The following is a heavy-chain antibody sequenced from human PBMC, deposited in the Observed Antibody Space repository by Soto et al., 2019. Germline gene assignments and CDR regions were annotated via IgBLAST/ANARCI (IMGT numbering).Heavy chain of an antibody. CDR2: IRSKANSYAT. V-gene: IGHV3-73*01. Sequence: PGGSLRLSCAASGFTFSGSAMHWVRRASGKGLEWVGRIRSKANSYATAYAASVKGRFTISRDDSKNTAYLQMNSLKTEDTAVYYCTRGPFQEGFGELEYYYGMDVWGQGTTVTVSS. CDR3: TRGPFQEGFGELEYYYGMDV. D-gene: IGHD3-10*01. J-gene: IGHJ6*02. CDR1: GFTFSGSA.